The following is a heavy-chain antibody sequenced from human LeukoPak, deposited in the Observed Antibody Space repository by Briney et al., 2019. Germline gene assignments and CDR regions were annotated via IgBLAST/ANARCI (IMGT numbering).Heavy chain of an antibody. CDR3: ARGMIAAAGIGY. D-gene: IGHD6-13*01. J-gene: IGHJ4*02. V-gene: IGHV3-21*01. Sequence: GGSLRLSCAASGFTFSSYSMNWVRQAPGRGLEWVSSISSSSSYIYYADSVKGRFTISRDNAKNSLYLQMNSLRAEDTAVYYCARGMIAAAGIGYWGQGTLVTVSS. CDR2: ISSSSSYI. CDR1: GFTFSSYS.